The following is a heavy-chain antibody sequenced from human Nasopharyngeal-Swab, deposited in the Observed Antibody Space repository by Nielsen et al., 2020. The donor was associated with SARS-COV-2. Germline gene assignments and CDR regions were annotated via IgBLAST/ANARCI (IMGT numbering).Heavy chain of an antibody. V-gene: IGHV5-51*01. CDR2: IYPENSDA. CDR1: GYSFSKYW. D-gene: IGHD3-16*02. CDR3: AVADSGSYRYFDF. Sequence: KVSCKGSGYSFSKYWIGWVRQVPGKGPEWLGIIYPENSDARYSPSFEGLVSISVDRSISTADLHINSLEASDSAVYYCAVADSGSYRYFDFWGQGTVVTVSS. J-gene: IGHJ4*02.